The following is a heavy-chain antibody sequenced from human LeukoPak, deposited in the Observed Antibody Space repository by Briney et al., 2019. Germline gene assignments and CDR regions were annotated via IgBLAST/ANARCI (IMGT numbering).Heavy chain of an antibody. CDR2: IKSKTDGGTT. CDR1: GFTFVNAW. D-gene: IGHD3-22*01. Sequence: GSLRLSCAASGFTFVNAWMTWVRQAPGKGLEWVGRIKSKTDGGTTDYAAPVKGRFTISRDDSKNTLYLQMNSLKTDDTAVYYCTTDRYYDAAYTTWGQGTLVIVSS. CDR3: TTDRYYDAAYTT. J-gene: IGHJ4*02. V-gene: IGHV3-15*01.